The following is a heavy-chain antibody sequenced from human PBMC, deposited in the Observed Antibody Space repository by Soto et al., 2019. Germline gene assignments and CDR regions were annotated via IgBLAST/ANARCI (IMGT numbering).Heavy chain of an antibody. Sequence: GASVKVSCKASGGTFSSYAISWVRQAPGQGLEWMGGIIPIFGTANYAQKFQGRVTMTTDTSTSTAYMELRSLRSDDTAVYYCARDRYYGSGSSNEYFQHWGQRTLVTVSS. CDR2: IIPIFGTA. V-gene: IGHV1-69*05. D-gene: IGHD3-10*01. CDR1: GGTFSSYA. CDR3: ARDRYYGSGSSNEYFQH. J-gene: IGHJ1*01.